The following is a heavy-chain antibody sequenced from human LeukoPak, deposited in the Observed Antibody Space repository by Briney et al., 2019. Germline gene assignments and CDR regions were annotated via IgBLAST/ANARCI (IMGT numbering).Heavy chain of an antibody. CDR2: ISWNSGSI. D-gene: IGHD1-26*01. V-gene: IGHV3-9*01. J-gene: IGHJ4*02. CDR1: GFTFDDYA. Sequence: PGGSLRLSCAASGFTFDDYAMHWVRQAPGKGLEWVSGISWNSGSIGYADSVEGRFTISRDNAKNSLYLQMNSLRAEDTALYYCARSSWAPPIDYWGQGTLVTVSS. CDR3: ARSSWAPPIDY.